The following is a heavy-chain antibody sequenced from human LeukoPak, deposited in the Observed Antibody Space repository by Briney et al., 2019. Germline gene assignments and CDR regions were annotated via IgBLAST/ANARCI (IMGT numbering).Heavy chain of an antibody. CDR1: RFIFSTYW. V-gene: IGHV3-74*01. J-gene: IGHJ4*02. Sequence: GGSLRLSCAASRFIFSTYWMHWVRQAPGKGLVWVSRINSDGSRTNYADSVKGRFTISRDNAKNTLYLQMNSLRAEDTAVYYCAREGVTPYLDYWGQGTLVTVSS. D-gene: IGHD4-23*01. CDR2: INSDGSRT. CDR3: AREGVTPYLDY.